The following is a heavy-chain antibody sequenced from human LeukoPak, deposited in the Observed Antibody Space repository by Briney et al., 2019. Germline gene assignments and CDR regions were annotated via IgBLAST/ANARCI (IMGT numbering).Heavy chain of an antibody. J-gene: IGHJ4*02. CDR1: GFTSSSYG. CDR2: IRYDGSNK. Sequence: GGSLRLSCAASGFTSSSYGMHWVRQAPGKGLEWVAFIRYDGSNKYYADSVKGRFTISRDNSKNTLYLQMNSLRAEDTAVYYCAKDAGGSTSGYFDYWGQGTLVTVSS. V-gene: IGHV3-30*02. CDR3: AKDAGGSTSGYFDY. D-gene: IGHD2-2*01.